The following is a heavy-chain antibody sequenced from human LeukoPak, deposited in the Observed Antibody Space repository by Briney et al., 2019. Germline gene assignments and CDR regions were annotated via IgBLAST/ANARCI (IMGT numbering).Heavy chain of an antibody. V-gene: IGHV4-4*07. Sequence: TSETLSLTCTVSGGSISSYYWSWIRQPAGKGLEWIGRIYTSGSTNYNPSLKSRVTMSVDTSKNQFSLKLSSVTAADTAVYYCAREPIVVVPAAIESSIYYYYYMDVWGKGTTVTVSS. CDR2: IYTSGST. CDR3: AREPIVVVPAAIESSIYYYYYMDV. J-gene: IGHJ6*03. CDR1: GGSISSYY. D-gene: IGHD2-2*01.